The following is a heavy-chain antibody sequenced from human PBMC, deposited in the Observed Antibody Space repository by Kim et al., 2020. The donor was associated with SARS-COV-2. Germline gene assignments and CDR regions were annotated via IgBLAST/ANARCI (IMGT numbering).Heavy chain of an antibody. D-gene: IGHD3-22*01. CDR3: AKDKGGYPYAYAMDV. CDR2: SWSNGYTE. V-gene: IGHV3-33*03. J-gene: IGHJ6*02. Sequence: GGSLRLSCATSGFLFSYSGMHWVRQAPGKGLEWVAISWSNGYTEEYADSVRGRFTISRDNSNSTVYLQMNNLRADDTAVYYCAKDKGGYPYAYAMDVWGQGTTVTVSS. CDR1: GFLFSYSG.